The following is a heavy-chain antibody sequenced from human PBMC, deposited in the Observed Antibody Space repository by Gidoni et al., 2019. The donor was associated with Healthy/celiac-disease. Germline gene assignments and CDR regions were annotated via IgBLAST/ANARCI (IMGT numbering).Heavy chain of an antibody. CDR1: GFTFSSYA. J-gene: IGHJ4*02. CDR3: AKALTVVTAFDY. V-gene: IGHV3-23*01. D-gene: IGHD2-21*02. CDR2: ISGSGGST. Sequence: EVQLLESVGGLVQPGGSLRLSCSASGFTFSSYAMSWVRQAPGKGLEWVSAISGSGGSTYYADSVKGRFTISRDNSKNTLYLQMNSLRAEDTAVYYCAKALTVVTAFDYWGQGTLVTVSS.